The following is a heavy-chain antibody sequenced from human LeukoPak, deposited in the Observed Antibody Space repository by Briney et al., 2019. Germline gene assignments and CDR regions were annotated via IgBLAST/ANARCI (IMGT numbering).Heavy chain of an antibody. CDR1: GYTSTSYD. V-gene: IGHV1-8*01. Sequence: GASVKVSCKASGYTSTSYDINWVRQATGQGLEWMGWMNPNSGNTGYAQKFQGRVTMTRNTSISTAYMELSSLRSEDTAVYYCARAGAVDSSSWYKGYYYYYMDVWGKGTTVTVSS. CDR3: ARAGAVDSSSWYKGYYYYYMDV. D-gene: IGHD6-13*01. CDR2: MNPNSGNT. J-gene: IGHJ6*03.